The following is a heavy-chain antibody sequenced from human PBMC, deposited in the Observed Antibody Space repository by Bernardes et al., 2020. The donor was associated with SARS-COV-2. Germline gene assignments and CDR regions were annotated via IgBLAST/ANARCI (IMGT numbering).Heavy chain of an antibody. Sequence: ASVKASCKASGYTFTGYYMHWVRQAPGQGLEWMGWINPNSGVTNYAQNFQGRVTMTRDTSISTAYMELSRLRSDDTAVYYCARDLDRLYSGSRTDAFDIWGQGTMVTVSS. CDR3: ARDLDRLYSGSRTDAFDI. D-gene: IGHD1-26*01. CDR2: INPNSGVT. CDR1: GYTFTGYY. J-gene: IGHJ3*02. V-gene: IGHV1-2*02.